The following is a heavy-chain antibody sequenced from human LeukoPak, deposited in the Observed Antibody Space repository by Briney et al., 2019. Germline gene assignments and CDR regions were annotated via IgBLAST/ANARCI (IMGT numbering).Heavy chain of an antibody. CDR3: ARDYCSGGSCYSAPDWFDP. Sequence: PGGSLRLSCAASGFIFSDYYMSWFRQAPGKGLEWVSSISSSSSYIYYADSVKGRFTISRDNAKNSLYLQMNSLRAEDTAVYYCARDYCSGGSCYSAPDWFDPWGQGTLVTVSS. V-gene: IGHV3-11*06. CDR1: GFIFSDYY. D-gene: IGHD2-15*01. CDR2: ISSSSSYI. J-gene: IGHJ5*02.